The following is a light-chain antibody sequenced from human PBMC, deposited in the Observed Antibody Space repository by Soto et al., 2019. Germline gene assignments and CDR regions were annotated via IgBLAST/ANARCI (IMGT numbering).Light chain of an antibody. CDR2: EVS. J-gene: IGLJ2*01. Sequence: QSALTQPPSVSGSPGQSVTISCTGTSSDVGSYNRVSWYQQPPGTAPKLMIYEVSYRPSGVPDRFSGSKSGNTASLTISGLQAEDEADYYCSSYTDSSPFVFGGGTKLTVL. CDR1: SSDVGSYNR. CDR3: SSYTDSSPFV. V-gene: IGLV2-18*02.